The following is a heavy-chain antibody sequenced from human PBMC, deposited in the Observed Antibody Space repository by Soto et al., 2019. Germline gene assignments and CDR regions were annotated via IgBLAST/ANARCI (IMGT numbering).Heavy chain of an antibody. CDR2: VSPNNGDT. Sequence: QVQLVQSGAELKKPGASVKVSCKASGYTFSNYDMNWVRQATGQGPEWIGWVSPNNGDTGYAQKFQGRVTLTTDISTTPAYMELTSLRSEDTAIYYCAKVSRKGSAIDFDYWGQGTLITVSS. CDR1: GYTFSNYD. V-gene: IGHV1-8*01. D-gene: IGHD3-10*01. CDR3: AKVSRKGSAIDFDY. J-gene: IGHJ4*02.